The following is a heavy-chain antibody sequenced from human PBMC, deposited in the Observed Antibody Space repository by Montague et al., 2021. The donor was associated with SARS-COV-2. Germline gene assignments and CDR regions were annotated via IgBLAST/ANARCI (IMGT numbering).Heavy chain of an antibody. J-gene: IGHJ4*02. CDR2: INSDGKKI. Sequence: SLRLSCAASGFSFSGHYIHWVRQAPGKGLVWASRINSDGKKIDYADFAKGRFTISRDNAKNTAYLQNNGLRGDDTAVYYCGRGLNPGMGEGDHWGQGTLVTVSS. V-gene: IGHV3-74*01. D-gene: IGHD3-16*01. CDR1: GFSFSGHY. CDR3: GRGLNPGMGEGDH.